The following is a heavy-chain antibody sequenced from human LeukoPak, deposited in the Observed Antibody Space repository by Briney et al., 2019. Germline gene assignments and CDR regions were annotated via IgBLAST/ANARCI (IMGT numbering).Heavy chain of an antibody. D-gene: IGHD3-22*01. CDR3: ARRAHDSSGYYYNY. V-gene: IGHV4-59*08. CDR1: GGSISSYY. CDR2: IYYSGST. J-gene: IGHJ4*02. Sequence: SETLSLTCTVSGGSISSYYWSWIRQPPGKGLEWIGYIYYSGSTNYNPSLKSRVTISVDTSKNQFSLKLSSMTAADTAVYYCARRAHDSSGYYYNYWGQGTLVTVSS.